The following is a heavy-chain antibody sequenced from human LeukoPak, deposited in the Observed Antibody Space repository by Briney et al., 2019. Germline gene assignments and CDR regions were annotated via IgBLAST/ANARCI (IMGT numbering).Heavy chain of an antibody. CDR1: GFPFSEYS. V-gene: IGHV3-11*06. CDR2: IGIDSGNT. D-gene: IGHD4-11*01. CDR3: ARDHNYAFDN. J-gene: IGHJ4*02. Sequence: GGSLRLSCAASGFPFSEYSMNWVRQAPGKGLEWISYIGIDSGNTKYADSVKGRFTVSGNKARNSLYLQMNSLRVEDTAVYYCARDHNYAFDNWGQGTLVTVSS.